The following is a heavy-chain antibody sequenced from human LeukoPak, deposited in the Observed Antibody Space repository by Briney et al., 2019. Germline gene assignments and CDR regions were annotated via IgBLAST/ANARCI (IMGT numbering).Heavy chain of an antibody. CDR2: ISSSGSTI. CDR1: RFTFLSYS. V-gene: IGHV3-48*04. J-gene: IGHJ3*02. D-gene: IGHD3-16*01. CDR3: ARARLTDYVWGRRTFDI. Sequence: GGSLRLSCAASRFTFLSYSMNWVRQAPGKGLEWVSYISSSGSTIYYADSVKGRFTISRDNAKKSLYLQMNSLRAEDTAVYYCARARLTDYVWGRRTFDIWGQGTMVTISS.